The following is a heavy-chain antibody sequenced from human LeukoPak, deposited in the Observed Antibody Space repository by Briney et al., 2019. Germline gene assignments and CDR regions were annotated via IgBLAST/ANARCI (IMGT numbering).Heavy chain of an antibody. CDR1: GYTFTSYY. CDR3: ATDHQWQLLGY. D-gene: IGHD1-26*01. J-gene: IGHJ4*02. CDR2: INPSGGST. V-gene: IGHV1-46*01. Sequence: ASVKVSCKASGYTFTSYYMHWVRQAPGQGLEWMGIINPSGGSTSYAQKFQGRVTMTEDTSTDTAYMELSNLRSEDTAVYYCATDHQWQLLGYWGQGTLVTVSS.